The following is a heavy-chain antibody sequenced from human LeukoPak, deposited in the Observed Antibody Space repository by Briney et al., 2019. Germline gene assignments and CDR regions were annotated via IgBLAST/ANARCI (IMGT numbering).Heavy chain of an antibody. CDR2: ITWDGGST. Sequence: PGGSLRLSCDASGFTFDDYSMHWVRQRPGKDLQWVSLITWDGGSTFYVDSVKGRFTTSRDNSRGCLSLQMNGLSTDDTGLDYCAREQGRGIDYWGQGTLVTVSS. CDR3: AREQGRGIDY. CDR1: GFTFDDYS. J-gene: IGHJ4*02. D-gene: IGHD1-26*01. V-gene: IGHV3-43*01.